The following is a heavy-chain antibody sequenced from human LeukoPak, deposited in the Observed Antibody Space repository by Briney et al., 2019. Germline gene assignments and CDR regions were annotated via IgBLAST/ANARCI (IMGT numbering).Heavy chain of an antibody. V-gene: IGHV6-1*01. CDR1: GDSVSSNSAA. Sequence: SQTLSLTCAISGDSVSSNSAAWNWIRQSPSRGLEWLGRTYYRSKWYNDHAVSVKSRITINPDTSKNQFSLQLNSVTPEDTAVYYCARENDSSGTPADAFDIWGQGTMVTVSS. CDR2: TYYRSKWYN. D-gene: IGHD3-22*01. CDR3: ARENDSSGTPADAFDI. J-gene: IGHJ3*02.